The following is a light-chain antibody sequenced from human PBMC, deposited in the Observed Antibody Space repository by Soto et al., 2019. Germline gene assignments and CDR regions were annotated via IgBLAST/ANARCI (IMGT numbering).Light chain of an antibody. CDR2: EVS. CDR3: SSYTSNNTWV. V-gene: IGLV2-14*01. J-gene: IGLJ3*02. Sequence: QSVLTQSASVSGSPGQSITISCTGTSSDVGDYKYVSWYQQYPGKAPKLMIYEVSNRPSGVSNRFSGSKSGNTASLTISGLQAEDEADYYCSSYTSNNTWVFGGGTKLTVL. CDR1: SSDVGDYKY.